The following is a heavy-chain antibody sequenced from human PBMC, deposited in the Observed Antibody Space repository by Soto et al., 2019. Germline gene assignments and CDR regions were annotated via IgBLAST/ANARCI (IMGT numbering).Heavy chain of an antibody. V-gene: IGHV4-61*08. J-gene: IGHJ6*02. Sequence: PSETLRLTCTVSGVSGSGGGYCWIWIRQPPGKGLEWIGYIYYSGSTNYNPSLKSRVTISVDTSKNQFSLKLSSVTAADTAVYYCARDRVAAAGKDYYYYGMDVWGQGTTVTVSS. D-gene: IGHD6-13*01. CDR1: GVSGSGGGYC. CDR2: IYYSGST. CDR3: ARDRVAAAGKDYYYYGMDV.